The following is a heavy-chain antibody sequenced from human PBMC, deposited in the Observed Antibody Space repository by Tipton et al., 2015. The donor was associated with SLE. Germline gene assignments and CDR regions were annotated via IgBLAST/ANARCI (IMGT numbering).Heavy chain of an antibody. CDR2: IYNSGRRT. CDR3: ARHIDCINHGCYSPWFDP. J-gene: IGHJ5*02. V-gene: IGHV4-39*07. CDR1: GGSISSSSYY. Sequence: TLSLTCTVSGGSISSSSYYWGWIRQPPGKGLEWIGSIYNSGRRTYYNPSLKSRVTISVDTSKNQFSLKLSSVTAADTAVYYCARHIDCINHGCYSPWFDPWGQGTLVTVSS. D-gene: IGHD1-26*01.